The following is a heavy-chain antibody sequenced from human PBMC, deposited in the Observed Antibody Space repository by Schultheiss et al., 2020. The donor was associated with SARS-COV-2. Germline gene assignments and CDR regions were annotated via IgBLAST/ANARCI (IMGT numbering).Heavy chain of an antibody. CDR2: INPADSET. V-gene: IGHV5-51*01. CDR1: GYGFTSFW. J-gene: IGHJ6*02. Sequence: GESLKISCKGSGYGFTSFWIGWVRQTPGKGMEWMGMINPADSETKYSPSFRGQVTISADKSISTAYLQWSSLKASDTAMYYCARRGTAAGGRFYYYYGMDVWGQGTTVTVSS. D-gene: IGHD1-1*01. CDR3: ARRGTAAGGRFYYYYGMDV.